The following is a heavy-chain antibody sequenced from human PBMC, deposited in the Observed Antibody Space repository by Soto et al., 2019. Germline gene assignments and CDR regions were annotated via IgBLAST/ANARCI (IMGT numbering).Heavy chain of an antibody. D-gene: IGHD1-26*01. J-gene: IGHJ4*02. CDR1: GFTFSTYA. CDR3: AKHQYSGSYYGFDY. Sequence: GGSLRLSCAASGFTFSTYAMTGVRQAPGRGLEWVSDISGSGGTTYYADSVKGRFTISRDNSKDTLYLQMNSLRVEDTAVYYCAKHQYSGSYYGFDYWGQGTLVTVSS. CDR2: ISGSGGTT. V-gene: IGHV3-23*01.